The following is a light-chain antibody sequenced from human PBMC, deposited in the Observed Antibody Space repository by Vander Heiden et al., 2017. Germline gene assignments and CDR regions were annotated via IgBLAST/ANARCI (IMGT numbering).Light chain of an antibody. Sequence: QPLVTQQPSLTVSPRGTVTLTSASSTGAGTSDYHPNWLQQKPRQAPRAINYSTSNKHSWTPARFSGSLLGGKAALALSGAQDEDEAEYYCLLYFGGVRMVFGGGTKLTVL. CDR3: LLYFGGVRMV. CDR2: STS. J-gene: IGLJ2*01. V-gene: IGLV7-43*01. CDR1: TGAGTSDYH.